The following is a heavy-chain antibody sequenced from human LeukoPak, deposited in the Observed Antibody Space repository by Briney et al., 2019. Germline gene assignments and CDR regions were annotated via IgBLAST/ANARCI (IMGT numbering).Heavy chain of an antibody. D-gene: IGHD5-24*01. CDR1: GFNFDTSA. J-gene: IGHJ6*02. CDR3: ARVWQLGV. Sequence: GALRLSCEASGFNFDTSAMNWVRQAPGKGLQWVAYISFGSRSLYYADSVRGRFTISRDDATRSVYLQMTSLRHEDTGVYYCARVWQLGVWGQGTTVTVSS. CDR2: ISFGSRSL. V-gene: IGHV3-48*02.